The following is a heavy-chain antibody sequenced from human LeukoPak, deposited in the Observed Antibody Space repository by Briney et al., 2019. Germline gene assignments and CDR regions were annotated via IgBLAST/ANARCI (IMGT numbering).Heavy chain of an antibody. J-gene: IGHJ4*02. CDR2: ISSSGSTI. D-gene: IGHD3-9*01. V-gene: IGHV3-48*03. CDR1: GFTFSSYE. CDR3: ARDRNDIFDY. Sequence: GGSLTLPCAASGFTFSSYEMNWVPQATGRGLEGVSYISSSGSTIYYADSVKGRFTISRDNAKNSLYLQMNGLGAEDTAVYYCARDRNDIFDYWGQGTLVTVSS.